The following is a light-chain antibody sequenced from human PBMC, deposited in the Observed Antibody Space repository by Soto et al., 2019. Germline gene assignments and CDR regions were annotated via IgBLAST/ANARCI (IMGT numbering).Light chain of an antibody. Sequence: EIVLTQSPGTLSLSPGERATLFCRASQSVTSNYLAWYQQKPGQAPRLLIYNAFIRAAGIPDRFSGSGYGTDFTPTISELETEDFAMYYWQQYSSSPLYSFGQGTNLEIK. CDR2: NAF. CDR1: QSVTSNY. V-gene: IGKV3-20*01. CDR3: QQYSSSPLYS. J-gene: IGKJ2*03.